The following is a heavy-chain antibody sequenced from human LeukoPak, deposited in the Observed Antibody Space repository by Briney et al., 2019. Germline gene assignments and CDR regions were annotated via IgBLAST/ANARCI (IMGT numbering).Heavy chain of an antibody. J-gene: IGHJ3*01. Sequence: SETLSLTCTVSSGYISSYYWSWIRRPPGKGLEWIGFIYYSGSTNYNPSLKSRVTISVDTSKNQFSLRLSSVTAADTAVYYCARLGHCSVGRCPLDHDAFDFWGQGTMVTVSS. CDR1: SGYISSYY. CDR3: ARLGHCSVGRCPLDHDAFDF. CDR2: IYYSGST. D-gene: IGHD2-15*01. V-gene: IGHV4-59*08.